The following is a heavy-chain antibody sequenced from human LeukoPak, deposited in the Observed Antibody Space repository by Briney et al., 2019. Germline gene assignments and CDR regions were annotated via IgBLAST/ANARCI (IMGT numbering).Heavy chain of an antibody. D-gene: IGHD6-13*01. CDR1: GYTFSKYS. J-gene: IGHJ6*03. CDR2: MNPNSGNT. V-gene: IGHV1-8*01. Sequence: ASVKVSCKASGYTFSKYSINWVRQAPGQGLEWMGWMNPNSGNTGYAQKFQGRVTMTRNTSISTAYMELSSLRSEDTAVYYCARDREEQQLWGYYYYYYMDVWGKGTTVTISS. CDR3: ARDREEQQLWGYYYYYYMDV.